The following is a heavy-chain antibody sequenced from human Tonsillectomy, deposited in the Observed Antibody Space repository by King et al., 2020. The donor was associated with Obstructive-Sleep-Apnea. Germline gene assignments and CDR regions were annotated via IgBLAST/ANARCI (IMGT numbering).Heavy chain of an antibody. J-gene: IGHJ4*02. CDR1: GYRFAIYW. Sequence: VQLVQSGAEVKKPGESLKISCKGSGYRFAIYWIGWVRQMPGKGLEWMGSIYPGDSDTRDSPSFQGLVTLSVDKSISTAYLQWSSLKASDTAMYFCARRLAHDFDYWGQGTLVTVSS. V-gene: IGHV5-51*01. CDR3: ARRLAHDFDY. CDR2: IYPGDSDT.